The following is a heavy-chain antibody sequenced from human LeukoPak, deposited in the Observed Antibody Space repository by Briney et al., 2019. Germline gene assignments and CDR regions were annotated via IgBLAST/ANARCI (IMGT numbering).Heavy chain of an antibody. D-gene: IGHD5-12*01. J-gene: IGHJ5*02. Sequence: ERSLRLCCAASGFTFSTYAMHWVRQAPGKGLEWVAAISSDGNHKHFADSVRGRFTISRDNSKNTLFLQMNSLRPDDTAVYYCARDRLPPPGVYCFDPWGQGTLVTVSS. CDR3: ARDRLPPPGVYCFDP. CDR1: GFTFSTYA. CDR2: ISSDGNHK. V-gene: IGHV3-30-3*01.